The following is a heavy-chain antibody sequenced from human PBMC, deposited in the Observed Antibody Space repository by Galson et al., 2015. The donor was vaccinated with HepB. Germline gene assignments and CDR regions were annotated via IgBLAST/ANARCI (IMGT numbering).Heavy chain of an antibody. Sequence: SLRPSCAASGFTVTKNHMTWVRQAPGKGLEWLSIIYSVGTTYYADSVKGRFTISRDNSKNTLYLQMNSLRAEDTAIYYCLGFPGYWGQGTLVTVSS. V-gene: IGHV3-53*01. CDR1: GFTVTKNH. J-gene: IGHJ4*02. D-gene: IGHD2-15*01. CDR2: IYSVGTT. CDR3: LGFPGY.